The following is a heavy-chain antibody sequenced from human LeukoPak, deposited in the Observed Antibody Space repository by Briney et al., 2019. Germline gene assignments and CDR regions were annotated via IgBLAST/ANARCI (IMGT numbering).Heavy chain of an antibody. D-gene: IGHD3-9*01. CDR2: ISYDGSNK. Sequence: GRSLRLSCAASGFTFSSYAMHWVRQAPGKGLEWVAVISYDGSNKYYADSVKGRFTISRDNSKNTLYLQMNSLRAEDTAVYYCARDVLRYFDWLLGDAFDIWGQGTMVTVSS. CDR1: GFTFSSYA. J-gene: IGHJ3*02. CDR3: ARDVLRYFDWLLGDAFDI. V-gene: IGHV3-30-3*01.